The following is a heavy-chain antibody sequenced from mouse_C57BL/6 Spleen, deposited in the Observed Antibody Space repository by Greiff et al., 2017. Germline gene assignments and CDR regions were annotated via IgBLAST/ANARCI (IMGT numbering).Heavy chain of an antibody. CDR2: INYDGSST. D-gene: IGHD1-1*01. J-gene: IGHJ1*03. Sequence: EVKLVESEGGLVQPGSSMKLSCTASGFTFSDYYMAWVRQVPEKGLEWVANINYDGSSTYYLDSLKSRFIISRDNAKNILYLQMSSLKSEDTATYYCARALNYGYWYFDVWGTGTTVTVSS. CDR1: GFTFSDYY. CDR3: ARALNYGYWYFDV. V-gene: IGHV5-16*01.